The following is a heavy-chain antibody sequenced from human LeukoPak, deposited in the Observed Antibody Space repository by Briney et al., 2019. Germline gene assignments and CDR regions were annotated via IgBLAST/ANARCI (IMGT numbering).Heavy chain of an antibody. D-gene: IGHD5-24*01. J-gene: IGHJ3*02. V-gene: IGHV3-30-3*01. CDR3: AKGWQGGRPTVFDI. Sequence: GALRLSCAASGFTFSRFAMHWVRQAPGKGLEWVAVISYDAIAKFYAASVKGRFTISRDSSKNTLYLQMNSLRAEDTAVYYCAKGWQGGRPTVFDIWGQGTMVTVSS. CDR1: GFTFSRFA. CDR2: ISYDAIAK.